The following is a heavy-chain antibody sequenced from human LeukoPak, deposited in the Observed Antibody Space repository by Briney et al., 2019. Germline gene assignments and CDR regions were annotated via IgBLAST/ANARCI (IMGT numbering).Heavy chain of an antibody. Sequence: ASVKVSCKASGGTFSSYAISWVRQAPGQGLEWMGGIIPIFGTANYAQKFQGRVTITADESTSTAYMELSSLRSEDTAVYYCAHTKLGLFDPWGQGTLVTVSS. D-gene: IGHD4-23*01. CDR2: IIPIFGTA. J-gene: IGHJ5*02. V-gene: IGHV1-69*01. CDR3: AHTKLGLFDP. CDR1: GGTFSSYA.